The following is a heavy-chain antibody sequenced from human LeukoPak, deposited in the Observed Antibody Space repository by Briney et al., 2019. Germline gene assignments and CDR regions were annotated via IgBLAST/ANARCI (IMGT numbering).Heavy chain of an antibody. J-gene: IGHJ4*02. CDR3: ARVADTANDY. CDR1: GGSISSYY. CDR2: IYYSGST. D-gene: IGHD5-18*01. Sequence: SETLSLTCTVSGGSISSYYWSWIRQPPGKGLEWIGYIYYSGSTNYNPSLKSRVTISVDTSKNQLSLKLSSVTAADTAVYYCARVADTANDYWGQGTLVTVSS. V-gene: IGHV4-59*01.